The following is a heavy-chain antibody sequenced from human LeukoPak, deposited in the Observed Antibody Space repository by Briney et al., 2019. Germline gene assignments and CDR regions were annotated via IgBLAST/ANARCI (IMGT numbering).Heavy chain of an antibody. J-gene: IGHJ5*02. CDR2: IYYSGST. CDR3: AREGGYSYGTFDP. V-gene: IGHV4-59*01. CDR1: GGSISSDY. Sequence: SETLSLTCTVSGGSISSDYWSWIRQPPGKGLEWIGYIYYSGSTNYNPSLKSRVTISVDTSKNQFSLKLSSVTAADTAVYYCAREGGYSYGTFDPWGQGTLVTVSS. D-gene: IGHD5-18*01.